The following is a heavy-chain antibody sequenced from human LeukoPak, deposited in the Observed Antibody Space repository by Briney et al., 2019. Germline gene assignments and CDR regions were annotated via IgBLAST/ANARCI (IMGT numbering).Heavy chain of an antibody. CDR3: VIFPGY. D-gene: IGHD2/OR15-2a*01. CDR1: GYSISSGYY. V-gene: IGHV4-4*07. J-gene: IGHJ4*02. Sequence: SETLSLTCTVSGYSISSGYYWSWIRQPAGKGLEWIGRIYTSGSTNYNPSLKSRVTMSVDTSKNQCSLKLRFVTAADTAVYYCVIFPGYWGQGTLVTVSS. CDR2: IYTSGST.